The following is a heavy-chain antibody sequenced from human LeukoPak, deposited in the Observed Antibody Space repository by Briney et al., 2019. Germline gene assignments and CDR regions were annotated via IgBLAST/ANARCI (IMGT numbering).Heavy chain of an antibody. J-gene: IGHJ4*02. CDR3: ARRAYSDLYFDY. CDR1: GYSISSGYY. D-gene: IGHD4-11*01. Sequence: SETLSLTCAVSGYSISSGYYWGWIRQPPGKGLEWIGSISPSGSTYYNPSLKSQISISVDTSKNQFSLKLSSVTAADTAFYYCARRAYSDLYFDYWGQGTLVTVSS. V-gene: IGHV4-38-2*01. CDR2: ISPSGST.